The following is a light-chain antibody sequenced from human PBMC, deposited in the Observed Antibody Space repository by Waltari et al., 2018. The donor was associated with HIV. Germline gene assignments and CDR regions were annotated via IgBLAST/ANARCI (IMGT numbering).Light chain of an antibody. CDR1: SSNIGNNA. CDR3: ETLDDNLNGPV. V-gene: IGLV1-44*01. Sequence: QSVLTQPPSASGTPGQRVTISCSGSSSNIGNNAVSWYQQFPGTAPNLLMYSNNQRPSGGPGRFAGSKSAASASLAVSGLQSEDEANYYCETLDDNLNGPVFGGGTKLTVL. CDR2: SNN. J-gene: IGLJ2*01.